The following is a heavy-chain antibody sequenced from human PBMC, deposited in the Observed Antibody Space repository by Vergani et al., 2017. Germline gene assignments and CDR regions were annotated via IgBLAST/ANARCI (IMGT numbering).Heavy chain of an antibody. CDR3: ASWEGIPAATPGYYYYYYMDV. CDR2: ISSSSSYI. CDR1: GFTFSSYS. J-gene: IGHJ6*03. Sequence: EVQLVESGGGLVKPGGSLRLSCAASGFTFSSYSMNWVRQAPGKGLEWVSSISSSSSYIYYADSVKGRFTISGDNAKNSLYLQMNSLRAEDTAVYYCASWEGIPAATPGYYYYYYMDVWGKGTTVTVSS. V-gene: IGHV3-21*01. D-gene: IGHD2-2*01.